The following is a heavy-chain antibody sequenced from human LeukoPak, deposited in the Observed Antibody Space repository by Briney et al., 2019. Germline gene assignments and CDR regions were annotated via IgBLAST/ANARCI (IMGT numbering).Heavy chain of an antibody. CDR1: GGSFSGYY. D-gene: IGHD3-3*01. Sequence: PSQTLSLTCAVYGGSFSGYYWSWIRQPPGKGLEWIGEINHSGSTNYNPSLKSRVTISVDTSKNQFSLKLSSVTAADTAVYYCARDSIFGTGGDQNYYGMDVWGQGTTVTVSS. V-gene: IGHV4-34*01. J-gene: IGHJ6*02. CDR2: INHSGST. CDR3: ARDSIFGTGGDQNYYGMDV.